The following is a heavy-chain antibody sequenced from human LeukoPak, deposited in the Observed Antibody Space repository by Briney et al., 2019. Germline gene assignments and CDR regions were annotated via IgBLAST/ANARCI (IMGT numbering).Heavy chain of an antibody. V-gene: IGHV4-4*07. D-gene: IGHD3-22*01. Sequence: SETLSLTCAVYGGSFSGYYWSWIRQPAGKGLEWIGRIYTSGSTNYNPSLKSRVTMSVDTSKNQFSLKLSSVTAADTAVYYCAREKDSSGYYSLNYYYYGMDVWGQGTTVTVSS. J-gene: IGHJ6*02. CDR1: GGSFSGYY. CDR3: AREKDSSGYYSLNYYYYGMDV. CDR2: IYTSGST.